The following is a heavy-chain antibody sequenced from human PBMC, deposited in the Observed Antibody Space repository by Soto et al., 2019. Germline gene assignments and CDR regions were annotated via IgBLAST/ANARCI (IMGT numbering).Heavy chain of an antibody. CDR1: GFTFSDNY. D-gene: IGHD3-10*01. Sequence: QVQLVESGGGLVKPGGSLRLSCAASGFTFSDNYMSWIRQAPGKGLEWVSYISSSGTTIYYADSVKGRFTISRDNAKNSLYLHMDSLRAEDTAVYYCVRAPYGFTSWFDSWGQGTLVTVSS. J-gene: IGHJ5*01. V-gene: IGHV3-11*01. CDR2: ISSSGTTI. CDR3: VRAPYGFTSWFDS.